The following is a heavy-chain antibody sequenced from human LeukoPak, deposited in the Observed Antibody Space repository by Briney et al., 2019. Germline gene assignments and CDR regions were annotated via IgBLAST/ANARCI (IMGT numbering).Heavy chain of an antibody. J-gene: IGHJ4*02. CDR1: GYTFTSYG. CDR3: ARETRSMVMFDY. CDR2: ISAYNGNT. D-gene: IGHD2-8*01. Sequence: ASVKVSCKASGYTFTSYGISWVRQAPGQGLEWMGWISAYNGNTNYAQKLQGRVTMTTDTSTSTAYMELRSLRSDDTAVYYYARETRSMVMFDYWGQGTLVTVSS. V-gene: IGHV1-18*01.